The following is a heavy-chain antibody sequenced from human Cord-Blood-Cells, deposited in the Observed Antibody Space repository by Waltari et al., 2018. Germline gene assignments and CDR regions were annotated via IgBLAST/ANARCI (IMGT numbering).Heavy chain of an antibody. J-gene: IGHJ6*02. CDR1: GGSFSGYY. V-gene: IGHV4-34*01. CDR3: ARAQRITMVQGVKNYYYYGMDV. CDR2: INHSGST. Sequence: QVQLQQWGAGLLKPSETLSLTCAVYGGSFSGYYWSWIRQPPGKGLEWIGEINHSGSTNPNPTLNSRVTISVDTSKNQFSLKLGSVTAADTAVYYGARAQRITMVQGVKNYYYYGMDVWGQGTTVTVSS. D-gene: IGHD3-10*01.